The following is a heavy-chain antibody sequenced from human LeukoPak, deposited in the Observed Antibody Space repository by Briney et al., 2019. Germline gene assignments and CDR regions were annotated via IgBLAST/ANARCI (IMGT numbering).Heavy chain of an antibody. Sequence: GGSLRLSCAASGFTFSSYWMSWVRQAPGKGLEWVANIKQDGSEKYYVDSVKGRFTISRDNAKNSLYLQMNSLRAEDTAVYYCARDGSYATECFQHWGQGTLVTVSS. D-gene: IGHD1-26*01. CDR1: GFTFSSYW. CDR2: IKQDGSEK. J-gene: IGHJ1*01. V-gene: IGHV3-7*01. CDR3: ARDGSYATECFQH.